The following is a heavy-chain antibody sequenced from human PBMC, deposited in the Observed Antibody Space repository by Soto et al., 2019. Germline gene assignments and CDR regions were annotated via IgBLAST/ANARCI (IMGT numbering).Heavy chain of an antibody. CDR1: GYTFTGYY. D-gene: IGHD5-12*01. Sequence: EASVKVSCKASGYTFTGYYMHWVRQAPGQGLEWMGWTNPNTGGTNYAQKFQGGVTMTRDTSISTAYMELSSLRSDDSAVYYCARGRATEYLFDYWGQGNLVTVSS. V-gene: IGHV1-2*02. CDR3: ARGRATEYLFDY. J-gene: IGHJ4*02. CDR2: TNPNTGGT.